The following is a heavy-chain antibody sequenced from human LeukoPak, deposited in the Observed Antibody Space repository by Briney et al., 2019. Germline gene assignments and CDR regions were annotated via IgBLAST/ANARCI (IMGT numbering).Heavy chain of an antibody. Sequence: GASVKVSCKVSGYTLTELSMHWVRQAPGKGLEWMGGFDPEDGETIYAQKFQGRVTMTEDTSTDTAYMELSSLRSEDTAVYYCATGLVYSGYDTPVDYWGQGTLVTVSS. J-gene: IGHJ4*02. D-gene: IGHD5-12*01. CDR3: ATGLVYSGYDTPVDY. CDR1: GYTLTELS. V-gene: IGHV1-24*01. CDR2: FDPEDGET.